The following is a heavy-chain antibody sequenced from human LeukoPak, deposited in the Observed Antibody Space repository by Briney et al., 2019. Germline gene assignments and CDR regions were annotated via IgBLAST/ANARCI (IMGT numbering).Heavy chain of an antibody. V-gene: IGHV1-2*02. Sequence: ASVKVSCKASEYTFTGYYIHWVRQAPGQGLEWMGWINPKSRGTDYAQKFRGRVTLTRDKPISTVYMELNALRSDDTAVYYCARGASLTYYYDSSGFFPFDYWGQGTLVTVSS. CDR3: ARGASLTYYYDSSGFFPFDY. D-gene: IGHD3-22*01. CDR2: INPKSRGT. CDR1: EYTFTGYY. J-gene: IGHJ4*02.